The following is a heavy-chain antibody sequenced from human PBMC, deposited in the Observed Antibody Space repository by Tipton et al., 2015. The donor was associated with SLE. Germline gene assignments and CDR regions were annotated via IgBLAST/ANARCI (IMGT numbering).Heavy chain of an antibody. J-gene: IGHJ6*02. CDR2: IWYDGSNK. CDR3: AGLLSYFYGMDV. V-gene: IGHV3-33*08. CDR1: VLTFSSYG. D-gene: IGHD2-15*01. Sequence: SLRLSCAASVLTFSSYGMHWARQAPGKGLEWVAVIWYDGSNKYYADSVKGRFTISRDNSKNTLYRQMNSLRAEDTAVYYCAGLLSYFYGMDVWGPGTSVTVTS.